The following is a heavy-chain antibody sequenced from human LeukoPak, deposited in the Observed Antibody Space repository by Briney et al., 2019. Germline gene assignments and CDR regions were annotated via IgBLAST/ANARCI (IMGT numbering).Heavy chain of an antibody. CDR2: IYYSGST. CDR1: GGSISSYY. D-gene: IGHD1-26*01. Sequence: SETLSLTSTVSGGSISSYYWSWIRQPPGKGLEWIGYIYYSGSTNYNPSLKSRVAISVDTSKNQFSLKLSSVTAADTAVYYCARAEYSGSFIHPIDAFDIWGQGTMVTVSS. V-gene: IGHV4-59*01. CDR3: ARAEYSGSFIHPIDAFDI. J-gene: IGHJ3*02.